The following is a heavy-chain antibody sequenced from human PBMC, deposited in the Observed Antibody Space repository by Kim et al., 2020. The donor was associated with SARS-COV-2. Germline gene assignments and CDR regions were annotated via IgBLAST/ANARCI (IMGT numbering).Heavy chain of an antibody. V-gene: IGHV1-8*01. J-gene: IGHJ2*01. D-gene: IGHD7-27*01. CDR1: GYTFTTYD. CDR3: ARFRWGSSDFDL. CDR2: IIPNSGDT. Sequence: ASVKVSCKASGYTFTTYDINWLRQAPGQGPEYLGWIIPNSGDTGYVQKFQGRITMTRDISISTAYMELTSLTSEDTAVYYCARFRWGSSDFDLWGRGTLV.